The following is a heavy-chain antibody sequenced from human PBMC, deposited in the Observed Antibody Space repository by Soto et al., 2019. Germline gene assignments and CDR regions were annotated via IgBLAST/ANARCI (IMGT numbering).Heavy chain of an antibody. Sequence: GGSLRLSCAASGFTFSSYWMHWVRQAPGKGLVWVSRIDNAGSSVKYADSVKGRFTISRDNAKNTLYLQMNSLRAEDTAVYYCARVIVVRLFDYWGQGTLVTVSS. J-gene: IGHJ4*02. CDR1: GFTFSSYW. CDR3: ARVIVVRLFDY. D-gene: IGHD6-6*01. V-gene: IGHV3-74*01. CDR2: IDNAGSSV.